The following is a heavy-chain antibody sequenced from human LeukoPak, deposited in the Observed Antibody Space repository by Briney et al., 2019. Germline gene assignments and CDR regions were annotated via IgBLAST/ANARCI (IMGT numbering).Heavy chain of an antibody. D-gene: IGHD6-13*01. V-gene: IGHV1-46*01. Sequence: GASVKVSCKASGYTFTSYYMHWVRQAPGQGLEWMGIINPSGGSTSYAQKFQGRVTMTRDTSTSTVYMELSSLRSEDTAVYYCARVVSSSWLYYYYYYMDVWGKGTTVTISS. J-gene: IGHJ6*03. CDR2: INPSGGST. CDR1: GYTFTSYY. CDR3: ARVVSSSWLYYYYYYMDV.